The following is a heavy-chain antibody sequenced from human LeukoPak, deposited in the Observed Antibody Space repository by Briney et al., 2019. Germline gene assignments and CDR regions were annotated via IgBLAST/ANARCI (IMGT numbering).Heavy chain of an antibody. J-gene: IGHJ4*02. V-gene: IGHV3-23*01. CDR3: VKFSDLLTSYFDH. D-gene: IGHD3-9*01. CDR2: LSGGAGST. Sequence: GGSLRLSCAASGYTLSSYAMSWVRQSPGKGLEWVSGLSGGAGSTYYAYYTDSVKGRFTISRDNSRNTLYLEVKSLRADDTAVYYCVKFSDLLTSYFDHGGRGTLVTVSS. CDR1: GYTLSSYA.